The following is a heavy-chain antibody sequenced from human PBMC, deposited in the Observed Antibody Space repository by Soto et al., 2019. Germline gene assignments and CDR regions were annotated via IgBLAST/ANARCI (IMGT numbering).Heavy chain of an antibody. J-gene: IGHJ5*02. CDR1: GGSMNSYH. CDR3: ARDQGVAAAGITWFDP. V-gene: IGHV4-4*07. Sequence: SETLSLTCTVSGGSMNSYHWSWIRQPAGKGLDWIGHIHSSGSTNYNPSLKSRVTMSVDTSKNQFSLRLMSVTAADTAVYYCARDQGVAAAGITWFDPWGQGSLVTVSS. CDR2: IHSSGST. D-gene: IGHD6-13*01.